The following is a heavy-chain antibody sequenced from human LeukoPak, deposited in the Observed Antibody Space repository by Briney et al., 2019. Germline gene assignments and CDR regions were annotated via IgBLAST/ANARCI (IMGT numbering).Heavy chain of an antibody. Sequence: GGSLRLSCAASGFTFGRFWMSWVRQAPGKGLEWVASINKDERRKHYADSVKGRFTISRDNARYSLFLQMNSLRVEDTAVYFCAKLLNEGTTYDHGGQGALVTVSS. V-gene: IGHV3-7*01. CDR3: AKLLNEGTTYDH. J-gene: IGHJ4*02. CDR2: INKDERRK. CDR1: GFTFGRFW. D-gene: IGHD1-1*01.